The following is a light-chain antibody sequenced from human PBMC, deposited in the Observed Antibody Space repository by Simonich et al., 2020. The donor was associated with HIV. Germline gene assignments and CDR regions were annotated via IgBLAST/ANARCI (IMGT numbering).Light chain of an antibody. V-gene: IGKV1-5*03. CDR2: KAS. J-gene: IGKJ2*01. Sequence: DIQMTQSPSSLSASVGDRVSITCRASQSISSYLSWYQQKPGKAPKVLIYKASSLESGVPSRFSGSGSGTEFTLTISSLQPDDFATYYCQQYNSYPYTFGQGTKLEIK. CDR3: QQYNSYPYT. CDR1: QSISSY.